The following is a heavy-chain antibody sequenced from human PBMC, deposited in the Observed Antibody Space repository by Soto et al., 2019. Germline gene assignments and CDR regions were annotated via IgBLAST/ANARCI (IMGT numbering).Heavy chain of an antibody. Sequence: SQTLVLTCTVTGGSRGSYYWRWIRQPPGKGLERIGYVFYTGRANYNASLKSRVSISVDTSNYQFSLKLSSVTAADTAVYYCARDGDGRMTTTPYYYNGMDVWGPGTTVTVSS. V-gene: IGHV4-59*01. D-gene: IGHD4-4*01. CDR2: VFYTGRA. J-gene: IGHJ6*02. CDR3: ARDGDGRMTTTPYYYNGMDV. CDR1: GGSRGSYY.